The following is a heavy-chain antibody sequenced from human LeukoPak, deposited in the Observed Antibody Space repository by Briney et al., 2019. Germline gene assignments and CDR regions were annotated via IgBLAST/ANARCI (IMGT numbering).Heavy chain of an antibody. J-gene: IGHJ6*02. Sequence: GGSLRLSCAASGFTVSSNYMSWVRRAPGKGLEWVSVIYSGGSTYYADSVKGRFTISRDNSKNTLYLQMNSLRAEDTAVYYCARDVRVVVPAAIHDYYYGMDVWGQGTTVTVSS. CDR3: ARDVRVVVPAAIHDYYYGMDV. D-gene: IGHD2-2*02. V-gene: IGHV3-66*01. CDR1: GFTVSSNY. CDR2: IYSGGST.